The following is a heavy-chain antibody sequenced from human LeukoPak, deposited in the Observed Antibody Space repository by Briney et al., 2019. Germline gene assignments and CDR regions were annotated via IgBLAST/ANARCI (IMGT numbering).Heavy chain of an antibody. CDR3: ARDRLTIFGVVTPFDY. J-gene: IGHJ4*02. CDR2: ISSSSSYI. CDR1: GFTFSSYS. V-gene: IGHV3-21*01. Sequence: PGGSLRLSCAASGFTFSSYSMNWVRQAPGRGLEWVSSISSSSSYIYYADSMKGRFTISRDNAKNSLYLQMNSLRAEDTAVYYCARDRLTIFGVVTPFDYWGQGTLVTVSS. D-gene: IGHD3-3*01.